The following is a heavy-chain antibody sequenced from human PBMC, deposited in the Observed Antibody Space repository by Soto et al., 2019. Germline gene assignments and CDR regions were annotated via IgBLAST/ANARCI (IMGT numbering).Heavy chain of an antibody. J-gene: IGHJ6*02. V-gene: IGHV3-30-3*01. D-gene: IGHD3-22*01. CDR3: ARATYYYDSSGYGMDV. CDR1: GFTFGSYA. CDR2: ISYDGSNK. Sequence: PWWSLRLSCAASGFTFGSYAMHWVRQAPGKGLEWVAVISYDGSNKYYADSVKGRFTISRDNAKNSLYLQMNSLRAEDTAVYYCARATYYYDSSGYGMDVWGQGTTVTVPS.